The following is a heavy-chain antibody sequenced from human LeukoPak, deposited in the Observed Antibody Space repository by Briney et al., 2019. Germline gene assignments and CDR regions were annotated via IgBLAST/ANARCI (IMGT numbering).Heavy chain of an antibody. J-gene: IGHJ4*02. D-gene: IGHD6-19*01. CDR2: IYNSGST. Sequence: SETLSLTCTVSADSISNYYWTWLRQPPGKGLEWIGYIYNSGSTNYNTSLKSRVTISMDTSKNQFSLKLSSVTAADTAVYCAAEFSNEQWLDWDYWGQGTLVTVSS. CDR3: AAEFSNEQWLDWDY. CDR1: ADSISNYY. V-gene: IGHV4-59*01.